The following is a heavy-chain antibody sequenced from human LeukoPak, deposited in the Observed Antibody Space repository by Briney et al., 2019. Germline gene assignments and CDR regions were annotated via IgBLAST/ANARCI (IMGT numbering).Heavy chain of an antibody. CDR3: ARDGGTIFGVVEKGLDP. D-gene: IGHD3-3*01. Sequence: SETLSLTCTVSSGSISNYYWSWIRQPAGKGLEWIGRIYVSGSTNYNPSLKSRVTMSVDTSKNQFSLKLSSVTAADTAVYYCARDGGTIFGVVEKGLDPWGQGTLVTVSS. CDR2: IYVSGST. V-gene: IGHV4-4*07. J-gene: IGHJ5*02. CDR1: SGSISNYY.